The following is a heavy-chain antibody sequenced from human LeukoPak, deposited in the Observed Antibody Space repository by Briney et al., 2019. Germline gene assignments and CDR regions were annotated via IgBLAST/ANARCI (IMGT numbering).Heavy chain of an antibody. D-gene: IGHD3-22*01. J-gene: IGHJ4*02. CDR1: GFAFRNYE. Sequence: PGGSLRLSCVASGFAFRNYEMNWVRQDPGKGLEWVANIKQDGSEKYYVDSVKGRFTISRDNAKNSLYLQMNSLRAEDTAVYYCASDAGPPYYYDSSGYYPPAGYWGQGTLVTVSS. CDR2: IKQDGSEK. CDR3: ASDAGPPYYYDSSGYYPPAGY. V-gene: IGHV3-7*01.